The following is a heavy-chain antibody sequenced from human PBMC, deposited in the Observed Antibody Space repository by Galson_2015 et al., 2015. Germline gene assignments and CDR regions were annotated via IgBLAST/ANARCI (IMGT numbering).Heavy chain of an antibody. Sequence: SLRLSCAASGFTFSSYSMNWVRQAPGKGLEWVSYISSSSSTIYYADSVKGRFTISRDNAKNSLYLQMNSLRDEDTAVYYCARVPARGGSGSYAFDYWGQGTLVTVSS. CDR2: ISSSSSTI. V-gene: IGHV3-48*02. D-gene: IGHD3-10*01. CDR3: ARVPARGGSGSYAFDY. J-gene: IGHJ4*02. CDR1: GFTFSSYS.